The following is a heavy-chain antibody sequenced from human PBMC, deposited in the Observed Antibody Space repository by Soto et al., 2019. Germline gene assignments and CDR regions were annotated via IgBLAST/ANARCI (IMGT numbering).Heavy chain of an antibody. CDR3: AKTVYGDYVWEPIDY. Sequence: EVQLLESGVGLVQPGGSLRLSCAASGFTFSIYAMSWVRQAPGKGLEWVSAISGSGGSTYYADSVKGRFTISRDNSKNTLYLQMNSLRAEDTAVYYCAKTVYGDYVWEPIDYWGQGTLVTVSS. V-gene: IGHV3-23*01. J-gene: IGHJ4*02. D-gene: IGHD4-17*01. CDR2: ISGSGGST. CDR1: GFTFSIYA.